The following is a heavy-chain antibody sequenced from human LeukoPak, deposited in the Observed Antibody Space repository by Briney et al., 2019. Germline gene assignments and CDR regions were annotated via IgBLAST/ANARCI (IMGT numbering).Heavy chain of an antibody. V-gene: IGHV3-11*04. CDR2: ISSSGSTI. J-gene: IGHJ6*01. CDR3: ARDCSSTSCPGYYYYYGMDV. Sequence: PGGSLRLSCAASGFTFSDYYMSWIRQAPGKGLEWVSYISSSGSTIYYADSVKGRFTISRDNAKNSLYLQMNSLRAEDTAVYYCARDCSSTSCPGYYYYYGMDVWGQGTTVTVSS. D-gene: IGHD2-2*01. CDR1: GFTFSDYY.